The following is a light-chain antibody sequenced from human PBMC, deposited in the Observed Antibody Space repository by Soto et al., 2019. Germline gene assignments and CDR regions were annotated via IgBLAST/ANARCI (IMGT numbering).Light chain of an antibody. V-gene: IGLV3-21*04. Sequence: SYELTQPPSVSVAPGKTARITCGGTNIGSYSVHWYQQKPGQAPVLVIYYDSDRPSGIPERFSGSNSGNTATLTISRVEAGDEADYYCQVWDSSSDHPVVFGGGTKLTVL. J-gene: IGLJ2*01. CDR1: NIGSYS. CDR3: QVWDSSSDHPVV. CDR2: YDS.